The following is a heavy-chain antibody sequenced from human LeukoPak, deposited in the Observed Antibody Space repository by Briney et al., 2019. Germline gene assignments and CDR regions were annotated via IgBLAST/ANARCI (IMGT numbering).Heavy chain of an antibody. D-gene: IGHD4-23*01. V-gene: IGHV3-30*02. CDR2: IRYDGSNK. CDR3: AKDGRVATPYLYYFDY. Sequence: GGSLRLSCAAPGFTFSSYGMHWVRQAPGKGLEWVAFIRYDGSNKYYADSVKGRFTISRDNSKNTLYLHMDSLRADDTAVYYCAKDGRVATPYLYYFDYWGRGTLVTVSS. CDR1: GFTFSSYG. J-gene: IGHJ4*02.